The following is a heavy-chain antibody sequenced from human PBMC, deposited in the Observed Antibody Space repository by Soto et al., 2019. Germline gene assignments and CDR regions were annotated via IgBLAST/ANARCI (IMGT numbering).Heavy chain of an antibody. J-gene: IGHJ4*02. CDR2: IYYSGST. D-gene: IGHD4-17*01. CDR1: GGSISSYY. CDR3: ARAMTTVTTIDY. V-gene: IGHV4-59*01. Sequence: SETLSLTCTVYGGSISSYYWSWIRQPPGKGLEWIGYIYYSGSTNYNPSLKSRVTISVDTSKNQFSLKLSSVTAADTAVYYCARAMTTVTTIDYWGQGTLVTVS.